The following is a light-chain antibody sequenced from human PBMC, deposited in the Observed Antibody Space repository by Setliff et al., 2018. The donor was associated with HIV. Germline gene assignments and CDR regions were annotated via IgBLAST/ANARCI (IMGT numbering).Light chain of an antibody. V-gene: IGLV2-23*02. CDR1: SNDVGRYDL. CDR3: CSNTGSNTVV. Sequence: QSVLAQPASVSGSPGQSITISCTGTSNDVGRYDLVSWYQQHPARAPKLIIYQATRRPSGVSNRFSGSKSGNVASLTISGLQAEDEADYYCCSNTGSNTVVVGTGTKVTVL. CDR2: QAT. J-gene: IGLJ1*01.